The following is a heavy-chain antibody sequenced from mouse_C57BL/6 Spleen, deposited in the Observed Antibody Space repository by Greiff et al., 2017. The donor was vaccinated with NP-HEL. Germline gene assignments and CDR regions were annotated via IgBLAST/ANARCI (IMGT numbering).Heavy chain of an antibody. CDR2: IDPSDSYT. J-gene: IGHJ4*01. V-gene: IGHV1-69*01. CDR1: GYTFTSYW. CDR3: TRMWGGSMLY. Sequence: VQLQQPGAELVMPGASVKLSCKASGYTFTSYWMHWVKQRPGQGLEWIGEIDPSDSYTNYNQKFKGKSTLTVDKSSSTAYMPLSRLTSEDSAVYRCTRMWGGSMLYWGRGPTVTLLS.